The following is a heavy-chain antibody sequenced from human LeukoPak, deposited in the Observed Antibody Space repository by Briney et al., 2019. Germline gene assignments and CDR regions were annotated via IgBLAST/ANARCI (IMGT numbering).Heavy chain of an antibody. CDR1: GFTFDDYA. Sequence: PGGSLRLSCAAAGFTFDDYAMHWVRQAPGKGLEWVSGISGSGYSTYFADSVKGRFTISRDNSKNTLYLQMNSLRAEDTAVYYCAKRTSRAKPFDYWGQGTLVTVSS. CDR2: ISGSGYST. D-gene: IGHD4/OR15-4a*01. CDR3: AKRTSRAKPFDY. J-gene: IGHJ4*02. V-gene: IGHV3-23*01.